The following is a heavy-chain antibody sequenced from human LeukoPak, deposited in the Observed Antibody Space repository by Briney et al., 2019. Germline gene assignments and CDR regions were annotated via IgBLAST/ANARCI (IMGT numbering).Heavy chain of an antibody. D-gene: IGHD1-26*01. CDR2: IYYTGIT. J-gene: IGHJ4*02. Sequence: PSETLSLTCTVSGASISSSYWSWIRQPPGKGLEWIGYIYYTGITNYNPSLRSRVTMSLDTSKNQLSLRLTSVTAADTAMYYCAKSGGYGLIDYWGQGTRVTVSS. V-gene: IGHV4-59*01. CDR3: AKSGGYGLIDY. CDR1: GASISSSY.